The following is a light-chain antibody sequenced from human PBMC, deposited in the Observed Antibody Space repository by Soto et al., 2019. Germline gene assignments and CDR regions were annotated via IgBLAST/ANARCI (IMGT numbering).Light chain of an antibody. CDR3: QTWGTGIWV. CDR1: SGHINYA. V-gene: IGLV4-69*01. CDR2: LNSDGSH. Sequence: QPVLTQSPSASASLGASVKLTCTLSSGHINYAIAWHQQQQEKGPRYLMKLNSDGSHSKGDGIPDRFSGSSSGAERYLTISSLHSEDEADYYCQTWGTGIWVFGGGTKLTVL. J-gene: IGLJ3*02.